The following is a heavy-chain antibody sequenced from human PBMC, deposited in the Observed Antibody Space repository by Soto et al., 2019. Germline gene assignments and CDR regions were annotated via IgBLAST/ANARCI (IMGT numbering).Heavy chain of an antibody. Sequence: SETLSLACIVCGASIRGYYWSWIRQPAGKGVEWIGRVYTHGSTSYNPSLKSRVTMSLDTSKNRFSLRLSSVTAADTAVYYCARDSLGITAAGHYWGQGTLVTVS. D-gene: IGHD3-16*01. CDR1: GASIRGYY. J-gene: IGHJ4*02. CDR3: ARDSLGITAAGHY. V-gene: IGHV4-4*07. CDR2: VYTHGST.